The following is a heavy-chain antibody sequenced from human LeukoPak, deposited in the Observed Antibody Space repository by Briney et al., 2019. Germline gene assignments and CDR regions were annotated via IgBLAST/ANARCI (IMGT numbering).Heavy chain of an antibody. Sequence: GGSLRLSCAASGFTFSGSAMHWVRQAPGKGLEWVGRIRSKANSYATAYAASVKGRFTISRDDSKNTAYLQMNSLKTEDTAVYYCIPAGSNHDYWGQGTLVTVSS. J-gene: IGHJ4*02. CDR2: IRSKANSYAT. V-gene: IGHV3-73*01. CDR1: GFTFSGSA. D-gene: IGHD2-2*01. CDR3: IPAGSNHDY.